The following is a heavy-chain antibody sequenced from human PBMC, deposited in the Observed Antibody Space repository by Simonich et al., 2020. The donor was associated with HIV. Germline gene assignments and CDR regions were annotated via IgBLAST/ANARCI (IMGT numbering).Heavy chain of an antibody. J-gene: IGHJ6*03. CDR2: INQGGGT. CDR1: GGSCSGDY. V-gene: IGHV4-34*02. Sequence: QVQLQQWGAGLLKPSETLSLTCAVYGGSCSGDYWSWIRQPPGKGLEWIGEINQGGGTNYNPSLKIRVTLSVDTSKNQFSLKLSSVTAADTAVYYCARVAPPYIAVYRKYYYMDVWGKGTTVTVSS. D-gene: IGHD6-19*01. CDR3: ARVAPPYIAVYRKYYYMDV.